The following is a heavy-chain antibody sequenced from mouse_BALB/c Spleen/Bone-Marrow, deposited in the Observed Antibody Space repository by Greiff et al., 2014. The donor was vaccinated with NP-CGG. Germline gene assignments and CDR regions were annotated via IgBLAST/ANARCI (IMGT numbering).Heavy chain of an antibody. Sequence: EVQLQQSGAELVKPGASVKLSCTASGLNIKDTYMHWVKQRPEQGLEWIGRIDPANGYTKFDPKFQGKATITADTSSNTAYLQLSSLTSEDTVVYYCARGTTVVSYYAMDYWGQGTSVTVSS. CDR3: ARGTTVVSYYAMDY. CDR1: GLNIKDTY. V-gene: IGHV14-3*02. CDR2: IDPANGYT. J-gene: IGHJ4*01. D-gene: IGHD1-1*01.